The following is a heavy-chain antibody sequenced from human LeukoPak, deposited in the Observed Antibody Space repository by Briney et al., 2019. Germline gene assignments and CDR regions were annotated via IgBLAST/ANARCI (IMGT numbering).Heavy chain of an antibody. V-gene: IGHV1-2*02. CDR3: ARTPPYCTSTSCYNDY. D-gene: IGHD2-2*02. J-gene: IGHJ4*02. CDR2: INPNSGDS. CDR1: GYAFTIYY. Sequence: SVTDSFLASGYAFTIYYMHWVRQAPGQGLEGMGWINPNSGDSSYAQRAQGKVTMTRYTSISTDYMELSGLTSNDAAVSFYARTPPYCTSTSCYNDYWGQGTLVTVSS.